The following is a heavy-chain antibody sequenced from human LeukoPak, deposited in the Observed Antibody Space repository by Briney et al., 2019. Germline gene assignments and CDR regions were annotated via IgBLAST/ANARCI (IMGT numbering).Heavy chain of an antibody. CDR2: INPNSGGT. V-gene: IGHV1-2*02. Sequence: ASVRVSCKASGYTFTDYYMHWVRQAPGQGLEWMGWINPNSGGTNYAQKFQGRVTMTRDTSISTAYMELSRLRSDDTAVYYCARTTKIAAAGTPLGSWGQGTLVTVSS. D-gene: IGHD6-13*01. CDR1: GYTFTDYY. J-gene: IGHJ4*02. CDR3: ARTTKIAAAGTPLGS.